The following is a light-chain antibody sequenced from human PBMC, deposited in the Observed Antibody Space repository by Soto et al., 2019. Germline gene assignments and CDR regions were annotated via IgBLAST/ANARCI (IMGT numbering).Light chain of an antibody. J-gene: IGLJ3*02. Sequence: QSVLTQPPSVSGAPGQRVTISCTGSSSNIGAGYDVHWYQQLPVTAPKLLIYGNNNRPSGVPDRFSGYKSGTSASLAITGLQDEDESNYYCQSYDSSLSGYWVFGGGTELTVL. CDR2: GNN. V-gene: IGLV1-40*01. CDR3: QSYDSSLSGYWV. CDR1: SSNIGAGYD.